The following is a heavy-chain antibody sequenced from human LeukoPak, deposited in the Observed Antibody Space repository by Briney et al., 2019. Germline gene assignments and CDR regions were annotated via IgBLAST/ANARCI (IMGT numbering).Heavy chain of an antibody. Sequence: SGTLSLTCAVYGGSFSGYYWSWIRQPPGKGLEWIGEINHSGSTYYNPSLKSRVTISVDTSKNQFSLKLSSVTAADTAVYYCARLVATSRDYWGQGTLVTVSS. CDR2: INHSGST. CDR3: ARLVATSRDY. J-gene: IGHJ4*02. CDR1: GGSFSGYY. V-gene: IGHV4-34*01. D-gene: IGHD5-12*01.